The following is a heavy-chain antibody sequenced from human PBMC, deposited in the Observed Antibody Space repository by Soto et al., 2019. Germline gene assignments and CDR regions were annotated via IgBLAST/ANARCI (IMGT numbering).Heavy chain of an antibody. CDR3: ARTLYGGNVEY. CDR1: GYTFASYA. J-gene: IGHJ4*02. Sequence: ASVKVSCKASGYTFASYAISCVRQATGQGLEWMGWMNPNSGNTGYAQKFQGRVTMTRNTSISTAYMELSSLRSEDTAVYYCARTLYGGNVEYWGQGTLVTVSS. V-gene: IGHV1-8*02. CDR2: MNPNSGNT. D-gene: IGHD4-17*01.